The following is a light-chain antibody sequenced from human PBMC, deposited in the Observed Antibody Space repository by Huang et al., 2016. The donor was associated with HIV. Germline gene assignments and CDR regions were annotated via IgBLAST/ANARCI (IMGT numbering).Light chain of an antibody. CDR1: NTIYSN. CDR3: QQYNNWPPYT. V-gene: IGKV3-15*01. J-gene: IGKJ2*01. CDR2: GAS. Sequence: VLMTQSPATLSVSPGQRVTLSCRAKNTIYSNLAWYQQKPGQAPRLLIYGASTRATGIPARCSGSGSGTECTLTISSLQSEDFAVYYCQQYNNWPPYTFGQGTKLEIK.